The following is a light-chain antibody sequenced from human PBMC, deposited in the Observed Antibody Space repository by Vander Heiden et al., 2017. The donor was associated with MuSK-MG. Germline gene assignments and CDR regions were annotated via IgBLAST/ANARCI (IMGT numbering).Light chain of an antibody. Sequence: DIQMTQSPSSLSASVGDRVTITCRASQSISSYLNWYQQKPGKAPKLLIYAASSLQSGVPSRFSGSGSGTDFTLTISSLQPEDFATYYCQQSYSTPPYFSGGTKVEIK. CDR3: QQSYSTPPY. CDR2: AAS. CDR1: QSISSY. V-gene: IGKV1-39*01. J-gene: IGKJ4*01.